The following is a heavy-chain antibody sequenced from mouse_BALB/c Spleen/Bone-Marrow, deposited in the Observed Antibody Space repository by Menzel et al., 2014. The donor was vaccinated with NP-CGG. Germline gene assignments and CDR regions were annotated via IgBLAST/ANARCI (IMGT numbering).Heavy chain of an antibody. J-gene: IGHJ2*01. CDR3: TRHFYGSSYFDY. CDR1: GYTFTDYI. CDR2: FYPGSGNI. Sequence: VQLVESGAELVKPGASVKLSCKASGYTFTDYIIHWIKQRSGQGLEWIGWFYPGSGNIKYNEKFKDEATLTADKSSSTVYMELSRLTSEDSAVYFCTRHFYGSSYFDYWGQGTTLTVSS. V-gene: IGHV1-62-2*01. D-gene: IGHD1-1*01.